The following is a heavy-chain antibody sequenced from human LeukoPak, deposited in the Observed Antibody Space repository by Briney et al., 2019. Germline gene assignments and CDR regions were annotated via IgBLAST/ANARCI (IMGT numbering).Heavy chain of an antibody. Sequence: GGSLRLSCAASGFTVSTNYMSWVRQAPGKGLEWVSYISSSGSTIYYADSVKGRFTISRDNAKNSLYLQMNSLRAEDTAVYYCARDSSTDFDYWGQGTLVTVSS. CDR3: ARDSSTDFDY. CDR2: ISSSGSTI. V-gene: IGHV3-11*01. CDR1: GFTVSTNY. D-gene: IGHD6-13*01. J-gene: IGHJ4*02.